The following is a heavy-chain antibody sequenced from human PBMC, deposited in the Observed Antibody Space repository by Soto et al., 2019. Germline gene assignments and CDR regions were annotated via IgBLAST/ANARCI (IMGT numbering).Heavy chain of an antibody. CDR3: AKGDSNYCDSSGYYSAY. V-gene: IGHV3-30*18. J-gene: IGHJ4*02. CDR1: RFPCRRYC. Sequence: AVTLIPSETASRFPCRRYCMHRFRQALVKWLARLSMIAYDGRNKYYSSAVKGRVTISRDNSKNTLYLQMNRLRAEDTAVYYCAKGDSNYCDSSGYYSAYWGQGTLVTVSS. D-gene: IGHD3-22*01. CDR2: IAYDGRNK.